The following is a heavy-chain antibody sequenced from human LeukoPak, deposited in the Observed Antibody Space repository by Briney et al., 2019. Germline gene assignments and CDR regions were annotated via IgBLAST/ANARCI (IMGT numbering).Heavy chain of an antibody. CDR2: INSDGSST. CDR1: GFTFSSYW. Sequence: GGSLRLSCAASGFTFSSYWMHWVRQAPGKGLVRVSRINSDGSSTSCADSVKGRFTISRDNAKNTLYLQMNSLRAEDTAVYYCARDHGGASDYDDYYDSSDTMDYWGQGTLVTVSS. J-gene: IGHJ4*02. D-gene: IGHD3-22*01. V-gene: IGHV3-74*01. CDR3: ARDHGGASDYDDYYDSSDTMDY.